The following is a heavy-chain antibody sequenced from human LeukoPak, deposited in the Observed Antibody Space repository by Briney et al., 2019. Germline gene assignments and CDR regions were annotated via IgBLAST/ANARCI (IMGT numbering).Heavy chain of an antibody. D-gene: IGHD3-22*01. CDR1: GYTFTSYG. J-gene: IGHJ3*02. CDR2: ISAYNGNT. Sequence: ASVKVSCKASGYTFTSYGISWVRQAPGQGLEWMGWISAYNGNTNYAQKLQGRVTMTTDTSTSTAYMELRSLRSDDTAVYYYARARRFYYYDSSGYYHENEYDAFDIWGQGTMVTVSS. CDR3: ARARRFYYYDSSGYYHENEYDAFDI. V-gene: IGHV1-18*01.